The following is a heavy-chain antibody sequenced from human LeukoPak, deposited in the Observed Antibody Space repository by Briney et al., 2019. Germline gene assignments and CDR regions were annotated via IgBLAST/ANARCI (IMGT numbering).Heavy chain of an antibody. CDR3: ARDRESVGGRIVVVPAAIDY. V-gene: IGHV3-33*01. J-gene: IGHJ4*02. D-gene: IGHD2-2*01. CDR1: GFTFSSYG. CDR2: IWYDGNNK. Sequence: GRSLRLSCAASGFTFSSYGMHWVRQAPGKGVEWVAVIWYDGNNKYYADSVKGRFTISRDNSKNTLYLQMNSLRAEDTAVYYCARDRESVGGRIVVVPAAIDYWGQGTLVTVSS.